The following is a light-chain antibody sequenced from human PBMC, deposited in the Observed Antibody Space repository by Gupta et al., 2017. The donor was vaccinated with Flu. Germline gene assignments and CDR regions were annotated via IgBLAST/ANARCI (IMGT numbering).Light chain of an antibody. CDR1: QSISVY. V-gene: IGKV1-39*01. Sequence: DIQMTQSPPSLSASVGDRVTITCRASQSISVYLNWYQQKPGKAPELLVYGASSMQSGVPSRFSGSGSGTDFTLTISSLHPEDFATYYCQQSYSTPPTFGQGTNLEIK. J-gene: IGKJ2*01. CDR3: QQSYSTPPT. CDR2: GAS.